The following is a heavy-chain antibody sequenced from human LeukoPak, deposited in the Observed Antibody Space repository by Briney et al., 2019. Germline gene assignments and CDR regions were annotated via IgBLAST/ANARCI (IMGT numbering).Heavy chain of an antibody. D-gene: IGHD6-19*01. CDR1: GFTFSSYS. J-gene: IGHJ4*02. V-gene: IGHV3-21*01. CDR2: ITGSSSMGSSGPFI. Sequence: GGSLRLSCAAPGFTFSSYSMNWVRQAPGKGLEWVSSITGSSSMGSSGPFIYYADSVKGRFAISRDDAKNSLFLQMNSLRAEDTAVYYCARDTSVVGTLRYFDYWGQGALVTVSS. CDR3: ARDTSVVGTLRYFDY.